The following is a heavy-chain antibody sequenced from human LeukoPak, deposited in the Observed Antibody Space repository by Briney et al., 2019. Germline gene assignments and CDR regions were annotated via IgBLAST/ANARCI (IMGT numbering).Heavy chain of an antibody. CDR1: GGSISSYY. CDR2: IYYSGST. Sequence: SETLSLTCTVFGGSISSYYWSWIRQPPGKGLEWIGYIYYSGSTNYNPSLKSRDTISVDTSKNQFSLKLSSVTAADTAVYYCAAADGTGYFDYWGQGTLVTVSS. CDR3: AAADGTGYFDY. D-gene: IGHD6-13*01. V-gene: IGHV4-59*01. J-gene: IGHJ4*02.